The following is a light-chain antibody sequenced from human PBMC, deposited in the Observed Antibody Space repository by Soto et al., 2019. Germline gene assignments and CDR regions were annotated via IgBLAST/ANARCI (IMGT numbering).Light chain of an antibody. CDR3: QQYKSYSPYT. CDR1: ESISRW. J-gene: IGKJ2*01. CDR2: RAS. V-gene: IGKV1-5*03. Sequence: DILMTQSPSTLSPAVGDRVTITCRASESISRWLAWYQQKPGQAPKLLIHRASTLATGVPSRISGSGSGTDFTLTISNLQPDDFATYYCQQYKSYSPYTFGQGTKVDIK.